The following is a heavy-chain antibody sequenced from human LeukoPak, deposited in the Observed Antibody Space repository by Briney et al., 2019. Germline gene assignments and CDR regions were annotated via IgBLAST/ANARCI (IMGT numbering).Heavy chain of an antibody. CDR2: ISVNNGNI. D-gene: IGHD2-21*01. J-gene: IGHJ4*02. V-gene: IGHV1-18*01. Sequence: ASVKVSCKASGYTFTNYGINWVRQAPGQGLEWMGWISVNNGNIKYAQSFQDRATMTTDTSTSTAYLELRSLTSDDSAVYYCGRGDRGYCDGFTCQSGDYWGQGTLVTVSS. CDR3: GRGDRGYCDGFTCQSGDY. CDR1: GYTFTNYG.